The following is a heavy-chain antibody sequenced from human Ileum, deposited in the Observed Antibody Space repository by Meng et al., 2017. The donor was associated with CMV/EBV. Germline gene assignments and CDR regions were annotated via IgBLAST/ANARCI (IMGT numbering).Heavy chain of an antibody. Sequence: SCKASGYTFPSYHIHWVRQAPGQGLEWMGIIRSTDDNRGYAQKFQNRVTLTRDTSTSTVHMELSNLGSDDTAVYYCAREYDRTYYFDYWGQGVLVTVSS. J-gene: IGHJ4*02. CDR2: IRSTDDNR. CDR1: GYTFPSYH. D-gene: IGHD3-3*01. CDR3: AREYDRTYYFDY. V-gene: IGHV1-46*01.